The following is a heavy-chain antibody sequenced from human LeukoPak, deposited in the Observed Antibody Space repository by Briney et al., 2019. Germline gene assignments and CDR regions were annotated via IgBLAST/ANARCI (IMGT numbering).Heavy chain of an antibody. CDR1: GFTFSSFA. D-gene: IGHD3-10*01. CDR3: AIQIRGVIH. CDR2: IGRDGRST. J-gene: IGHJ4*02. Sequence: GGSLRLACAASGFTFSSFAMHWVRQAPGRGLEYVSGIGRDGRSTFYADSVKGRFTISRDNSKNTLYLQMGSLRAEDMAVYYCAIQIRGVIHWGQGTLVTVSS. V-gene: IGHV3-64*02.